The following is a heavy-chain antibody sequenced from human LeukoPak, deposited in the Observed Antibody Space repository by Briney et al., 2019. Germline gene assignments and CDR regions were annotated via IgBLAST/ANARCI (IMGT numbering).Heavy chain of an antibody. CDR3: AKDSPSIAVAGNFDY. CDR2: ISGTGGST. Sequence: GGSLRLFCAASGFTLSSYAMSWVRQAPGEGLEWVSGISGTGGSTNYADSVKGRFTISRDNSMNTLYLQMNSLRAEDTAVYYCAKDSPSIAVAGNFDYWGQGTLVTVSS. V-gene: IGHV3-23*01. CDR1: GFTLSSYA. J-gene: IGHJ4*02. D-gene: IGHD6-19*01.